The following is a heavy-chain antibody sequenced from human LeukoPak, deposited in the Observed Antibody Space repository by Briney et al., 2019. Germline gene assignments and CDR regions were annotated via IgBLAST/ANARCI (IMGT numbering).Heavy chain of an antibody. CDR1: GFSFSRYG. CDR2: IPYDGSNT. Sequence: GGSLRLSCAASGFSFSRYGMHWVRQAPGKGLEWVAVIPYDGSNTYYADSVKGRFTISRDNSKNTLYLQMNSLRAEDTAVYYCAKTLYSSSWHSSYYYYYYGMDVWGQGTTVTVSS. V-gene: IGHV3-30*18. CDR3: AKTLYSSSWHSSYYYYYYGMDV. D-gene: IGHD6-13*01. J-gene: IGHJ6*02.